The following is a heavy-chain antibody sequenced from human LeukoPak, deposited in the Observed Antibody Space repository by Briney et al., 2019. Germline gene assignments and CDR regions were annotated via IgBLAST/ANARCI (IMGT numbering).Heavy chain of an antibody. V-gene: IGHV4-39*01. J-gene: IGHJ4*02. CDR2: IYYSGST. CDR1: GGSISSSNYN. CDR3: ARLGDSYATDY. D-gene: IGHD5-18*01. Sequence: SETLSLTCTVSGGSISSSNYNWGWIRQPPGKGLEWIGSIYYSGSTYYNPSLKSRVTISVDTSKNQFSLKLSSVTAADTAVYYCARLGDSYATDYWGQGTLVTVSS.